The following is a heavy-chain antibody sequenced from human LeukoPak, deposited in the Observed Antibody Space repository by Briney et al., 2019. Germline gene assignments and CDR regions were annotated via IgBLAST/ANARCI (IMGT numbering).Heavy chain of an antibody. CDR3: ARNSGANVYTYSFQY. Sequence: PGGSPRLSCVASGLTLDDYGMSWVRHAPEGGLEWVSGINWNGGTTTYADSVKGRFTISRDNAKNSLYLQMNSLRVEDTAFYYCARNSGANVYTYSFQYWGRGTLVTVSS. CDR2: INWNGGTT. CDR1: GLTLDDYG. J-gene: IGHJ4*02. D-gene: IGHD1-26*01. V-gene: IGHV3-20*04.